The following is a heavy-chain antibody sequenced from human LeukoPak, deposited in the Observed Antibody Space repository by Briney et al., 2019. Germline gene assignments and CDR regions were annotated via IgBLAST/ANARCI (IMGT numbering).Heavy chain of an antibody. Sequence: GGSLRLSCAASGFTFSSYAMHWVRQAPGKGLEWVAVISYDGSNKYYADSVKGRFTISRDNSKNTLYLQMNSLRAEDTTVYYCAGNSTQGFFDYWGQGTLVTVSS. CDR3: AGNSTQGFFDY. J-gene: IGHJ4*02. CDR2: ISYDGSNK. CDR1: GFTFSSYA. D-gene: IGHD2-21*01. V-gene: IGHV3-30-3*01.